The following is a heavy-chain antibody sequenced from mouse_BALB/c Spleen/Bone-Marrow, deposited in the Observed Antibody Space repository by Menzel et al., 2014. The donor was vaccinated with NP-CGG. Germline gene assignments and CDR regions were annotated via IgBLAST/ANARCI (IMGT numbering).Heavy chain of an antibody. CDR2: IYPGDGAT. D-gene: IGHD2-10*02. Sequence: VQLQQSGAELVRPGSSVKLSCKASGYAFSSYWMNWVKQRPGQGLEWIGQIYPGDGATNYNGKLKGKATLTADKSSSTSFMQRNSRTSEDSAVYCCARQYCNYFDYWGQGTTLTVSS. J-gene: IGHJ2*01. V-gene: IGHV1-80*01. CDR1: GYAFSSYW. CDR3: ARQYCNYFDY.